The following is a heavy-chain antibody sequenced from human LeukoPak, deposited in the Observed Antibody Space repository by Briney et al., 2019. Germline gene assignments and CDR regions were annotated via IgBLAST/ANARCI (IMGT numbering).Heavy chain of an antibody. Sequence: GESLKISCKGFGYSFTSYWIGWVRQMPGKGLEWMGIIYPGDSDTRYSPSFQGQVTISADKSISTAYLQWSSLKASDSAMYYCARPLLRKHWLDAFDIWGQGTMVTVSS. V-gene: IGHV5-51*01. D-gene: IGHD6-19*01. CDR2: IYPGDSDT. CDR1: GYSFTSYW. CDR3: ARPLLRKHWLDAFDI. J-gene: IGHJ3*02.